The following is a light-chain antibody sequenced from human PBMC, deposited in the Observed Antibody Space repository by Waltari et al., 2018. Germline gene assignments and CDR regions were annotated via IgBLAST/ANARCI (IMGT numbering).Light chain of an antibody. V-gene: IGKV3-20*01. J-gene: IGKJ1*01. CDR2: HAS. CDR1: QSVGKY. CDR3: QKYDYLPAT. Sequence: EVVLTQSPGPLSLSPGERATLSCRASQSVGKYLAWYQQKPGQAPRLLIYHASTRAPGIPDRFSGSGSGTDFSLTISRLEPEDFAVYYCQKYDYLPATFGQGTKVEIK.